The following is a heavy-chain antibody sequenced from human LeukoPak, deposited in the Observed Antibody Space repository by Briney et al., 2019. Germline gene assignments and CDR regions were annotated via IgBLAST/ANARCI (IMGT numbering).Heavy chain of an antibody. CDR1: GGSISSSSYY. CDR2: IYYSGST. D-gene: IGHD3-22*01. Sequence: PSETLSLTCTVSGGSISSSSYYWGWIRQPPGKGLEWIGSIYYSGSTYYNPSLKSRVTISVDTSKNQFSLKLSSVTAADTAVYYCARQVSPYYYDSSGYYYFDYWGQGTLVTVSS. CDR3: ARQVSPYYYDSSGYYYFDY. J-gene: IGHJ4*02. V-gene: IGHV4-39*01.